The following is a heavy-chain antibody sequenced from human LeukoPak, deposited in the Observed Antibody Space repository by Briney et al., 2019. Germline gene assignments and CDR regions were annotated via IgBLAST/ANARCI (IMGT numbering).Heavy chain of an antibody. CDR1: GFTFGDYA. V-gene: IGHV3-49*03. Sequence: GGSLRLSCTASGFTFGDYAMSWFRQAPGKGLGWVGFIRSKAYGGTTEYAASVKGRFTISRDDSKSIAYLQMNSLKTEDTAVYYCTRDLGVWQLGAWQGGQGTLVTVSS. CDR2: IRSKAYGGTT. CDR3: TRDLGVWQLGAWQ. D-gene: IGHD2-21*01. J-gene: IGHJ4*02.